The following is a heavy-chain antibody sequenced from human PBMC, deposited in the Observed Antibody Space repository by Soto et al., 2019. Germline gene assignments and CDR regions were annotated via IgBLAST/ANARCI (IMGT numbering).Heavy chain of an antibody. CDR3: ARESPNVTPSY. J-gene: IGHJ4*02. CDR2: IYYSGST. Sequence: SSETLSLTCTVSGGSISSGDYYWSWIRQPPGKGLEWSGYIYYSGSTYYNPSLKSRVTISVDTSKNQFSLKLSSVTAADTAVYYCARESPNVTPSYWGQGTLVTVSS. D-gene: IGHD2-8*01. V-gene: IGHV4-30-4*01. CDR1: GGSISSGDYY.